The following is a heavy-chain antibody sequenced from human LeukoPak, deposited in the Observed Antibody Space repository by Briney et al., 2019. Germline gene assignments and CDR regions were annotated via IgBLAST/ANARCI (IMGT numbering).Heavy chain of an antibody. D-gene: IGHD3-22*01. CDR2: ISYDGSNK. CDR3: AKDPDSSGYNWFDP. J-gene: IGHJ5*02. CDR1: GFTFSSYG. Sequence: GRSLRLSCAASGFTFSSYGMHWVRQAPGKGLEWVAVISYDGSNKYYADSVKGRFTISRDNSKNTLYLQMNSLRAEDTAVYYCAKDPDSSGYNWFDPWGQGTLVTVSS. V-gene: IGHV3-30*18.